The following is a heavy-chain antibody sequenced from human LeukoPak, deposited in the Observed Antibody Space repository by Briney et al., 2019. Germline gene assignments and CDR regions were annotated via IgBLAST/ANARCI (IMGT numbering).Heavy chain of an antibody. D-gene: IGHD2-15*01. Sequence: SETLSLTCIVSGFSISIGYYWGWIRQPPGKGLECIGTIYHTGTTYYNPSLKSRVTISVDTSKNQFSLKLSSVTAADTAVYYCARAWAGGVAAGRYYFDYWGQGTLVTVSS. CDR1: GFSISIGYY. V-gene: IGHV4-38-2*02. CDR3: ARAWAGGVAAGRYYFDY. CDR2: IYHTGTT. J-gene: IGHJ4*02.